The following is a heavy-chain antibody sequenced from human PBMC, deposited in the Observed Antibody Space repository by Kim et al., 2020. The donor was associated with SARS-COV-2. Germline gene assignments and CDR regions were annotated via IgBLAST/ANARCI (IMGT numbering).Heavy chain of an antibody. D-gene: IGHD3-10*01. CDR2: ISWDGGST. CDR3: ANGPTYWVVVRGEDWFDP. Sequence: GGSLRLSCAASGFTFDDYTMHWVRQAPGKGLEWVSLISWDGGSTYYADSVKGRFTISRDNSKNSLYLQMNSLRTEDTALYYCANGPTYWVVVRGEDWFDPWGQRPLVTVSS. CDR1: GFTFDDYT. J-gene: IGHJ5*02. V-gene: IGHV3-43*01.